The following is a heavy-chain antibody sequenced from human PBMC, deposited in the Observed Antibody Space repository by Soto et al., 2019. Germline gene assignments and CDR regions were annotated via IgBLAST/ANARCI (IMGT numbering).Heavy chain of an antibody. CDR3: TKDQETFYYDSLAS. CDR1: GFTFTNYG. J-gene: IGHJ5*02. D-gene: IGHD3-22*01. CDR2: ISYDGGYE. V-gene: IGHV3-30*18. Sequence: GGSLRLSCAASGFTFTNYGMHWVRQAPGKGLEWVAVISYDGGYEYYAESVKGRFTISRDNSKNTLYLQMNRLRPEDTAVFYCTKDQETFYYDSLASWGRGTLVTVSS.